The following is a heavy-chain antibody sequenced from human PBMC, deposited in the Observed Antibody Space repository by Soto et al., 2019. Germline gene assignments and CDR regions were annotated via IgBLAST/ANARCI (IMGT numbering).Heavy chain of an antibody. CDR3: ARHFVAVVIKGWGY. V-gene: IGHV4-39*01. Sequence: SDTLSLTCNVSGGSIDRSNYYWDWLRQPPGKGLEWIGTTYYNGNAYYNPSLKSRVSMSVDTSKNQFSLTLVSVTAADTAVYYCARHFVAVVIKGWGYWGQGTLVTVS. CDR1: GGSIDRSNYY. D-gene: IGHD3-10*01. CDR2: TYYNGNA. J-gene: IGHJ4*02.